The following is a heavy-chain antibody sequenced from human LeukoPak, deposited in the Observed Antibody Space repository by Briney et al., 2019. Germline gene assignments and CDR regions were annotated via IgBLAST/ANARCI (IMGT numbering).Heavy chain of an antibody. CDR2: ISSSSSTI. V-gene: IGHV3-48*01. J-gene: IGHJ4*02. CDR1: GFTFSSYA. Sequence: GGSLRLSCAASGFTFSSYAMSWVRQAPGKGLEWVSYISSSSSTIYYADSVKGRFTISRDNAKNSLYLQMNSLRAEDTAVYYCARSETLIWGSAYFDYWGQGTLVTVSS. D-gene: IGHD7-27*01. CDR3: ARSETLIWGSAYFDY.